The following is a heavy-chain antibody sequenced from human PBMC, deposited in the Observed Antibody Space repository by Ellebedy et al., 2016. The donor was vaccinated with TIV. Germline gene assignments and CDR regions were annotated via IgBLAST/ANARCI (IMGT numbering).Heavy chain of an antibody. D-gene: IGHD3-22*01. CDR2: ISGSGGST. J-gene: IGHJ4*02. Sequence: GGSLRLSXAASGFTFSSYAMSWVRQAPGKGLEWVSAISGSGGSTYYADSVKGRFTISRDNSKNTLYLQMNSLRAEDTAVYYCAKANTMIVVALRLDYWGQGTLVTVSS. CDR1: GFTFSSYA. V-gene: IGHV3-23*01. CDR3: AKANTMIVVALRLDY.